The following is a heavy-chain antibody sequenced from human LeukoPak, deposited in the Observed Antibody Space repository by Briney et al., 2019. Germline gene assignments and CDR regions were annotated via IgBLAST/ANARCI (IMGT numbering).Heavy chain of an antibody. Sequence: ASVKVSCKASGYTFTSYDINWVRQATGQGLEWMGWMNPNSGNTGYAQKFQGRVTMTRDTSITTAYMEMSSLRSEDTAVYYCARGGSSAAAANWGQGTLVTVSS. CDR2: MNPNSGNT. D-gene: IGHD6-13*01. CDR1: GYTFTSYD. CDR3: ARGGSSAAAAN. V-gene: IGHV1-8*01. J-gene: IGHJ4*02.